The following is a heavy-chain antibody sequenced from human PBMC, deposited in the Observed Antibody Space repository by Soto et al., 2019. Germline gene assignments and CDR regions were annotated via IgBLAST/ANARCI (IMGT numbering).Heavy chain of an antibody. V-gene: IGHV3-23*01. Sequence: GGSLRLSCAASGFTFSSYAMSWVRQAPGKGLEWVSTISGSDGSTYYADSVKGRFTISRDNSKNTLYLQMNSLRAEDTAVYYCAKDLYGDYVKDVWGKGTTVTVSS. J-gene: IGHJ6*04. D-gene: IGHD4-17*01. CDR2: ISGSDGST. CDR1: GFTFSSYA. CDR3: AKDLYGDYVKDV.